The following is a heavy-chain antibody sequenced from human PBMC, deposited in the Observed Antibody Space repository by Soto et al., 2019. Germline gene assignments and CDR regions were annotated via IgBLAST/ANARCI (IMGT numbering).Heavy chain of an antibody. D-gene: IGHD6-19*01. V-gene: IGHV1-58*02. CDR3: ANSDWYNPDGYFQH. CDR2: IVVGSGNT. CDR1: GFTFTSSA. Sequence: GASVKVSCKASGFTFTSSAMQWVRQARGQRLEWIGWIVVGSGNTNYAQKFQERVTITRDMSTSTAYMELSSLRSEDTAVYYCANSDWYNPDGYFQHWGQGTLVTVSS. J-gene: IGHJ1*01.